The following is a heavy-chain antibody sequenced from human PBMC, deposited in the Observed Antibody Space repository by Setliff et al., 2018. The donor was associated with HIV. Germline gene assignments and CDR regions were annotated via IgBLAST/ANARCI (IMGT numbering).Heavy chain of an antibody. CDR3: ARQTYYYDNSGHNWFDP. Sequence: SETLSLTCTVSGGSISSYYWSWIRQPPGKGLEWIEYINTSGTTNYNPSLKSRVTISVDTSKNQFSLKLSSVTAADTAVYFCARQTYYYDNSGHNWFDPWGQGTLVTVSS. D-gene: IGHD3-22*01. V-gene: IGHV4-4*09. CDR1: GGSISSYY. CDR2: INTSGTT. J-gene: IGHJ5*02.